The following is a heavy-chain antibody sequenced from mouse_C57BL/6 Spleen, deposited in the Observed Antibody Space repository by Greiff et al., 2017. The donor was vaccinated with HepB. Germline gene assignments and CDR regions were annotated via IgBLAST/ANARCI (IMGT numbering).Heavy chain of an antibody. V-gene: IGHV5-16*01. CDR1: GFTFSDYY. J-gene: IGHJ4*01. CDR3: ARERDSAMDY. CDR2: INYDGSST. Sequence: EVQLVESEGGLVQPGSSMKLSCTASGFTFSDYYMAWVRQVPEKGLEWVANINYDGSSTYYLDSLKSRFIISRDNAKNILYLQMSSLKSEDTATYYCARERDSAMDYWGQGTSVTVSS.